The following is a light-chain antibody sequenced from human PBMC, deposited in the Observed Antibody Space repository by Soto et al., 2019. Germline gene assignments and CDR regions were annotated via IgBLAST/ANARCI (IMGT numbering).Light chain of an antibody. CDR1: SSDVGGYNY. CDR3: SSYTTSGALV. V-gene: IGLV2-14*03. Sequence: QSALTQPASVSGSPGQSLTISCTGTSSDVGGYNYVSWYQQHPDKAPKLLIFDVRTRPSGVSNRFSGSKSGNTASLTISGLQAEDGADYYCSSYTTSGALVFGGGTKLTVL. CDR2: DVR. J-gene: IGLJ3*02.